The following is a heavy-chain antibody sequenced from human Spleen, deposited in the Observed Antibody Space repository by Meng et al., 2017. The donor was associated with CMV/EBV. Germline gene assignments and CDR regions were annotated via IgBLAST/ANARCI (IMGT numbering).Heavy chain of an antibody. Sequence: GESLKISCAASGLTFSSYSMNWVRQAPGKGLEWVSSISSSSSYIYYADSVKGRFTISRDNSKNTLYLQMNSLRAEDTAVYYCAKFPSYDFWSGYNDFRFDPWGQGTLVTVSS. CDR3: AKFPSYDFWSGYNDFRFDP. D-gene: IGHD3-3*01. J-gene: IGHJ5*02. V-gene: IGHV3-21*04. CDR1: GLTFSSYS. CDR2: ISSSSSYI.